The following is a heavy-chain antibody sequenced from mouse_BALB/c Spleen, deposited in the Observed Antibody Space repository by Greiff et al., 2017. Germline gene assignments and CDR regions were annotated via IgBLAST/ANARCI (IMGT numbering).Heavy chain of an antibody. CDR3: AIYYGDYYAMDY. CDR1: GFSLTSYG. V-gene: IGHV2-2*02. D-gene: IGHD2-1*01. CDR2: IWSGGST. J-gene: IGHJ4*01. Sequence: VKLMESGPGLVQPSQSLSISCTVSGFSLTSYGVHWVRQSPGKGLEWLGVIWSGGSTDYNAAFISRLSISKDNSKSQVFFKMNSLQANDTAIYYCAIYYGDYYAMDYWGQGTSVTVSS.